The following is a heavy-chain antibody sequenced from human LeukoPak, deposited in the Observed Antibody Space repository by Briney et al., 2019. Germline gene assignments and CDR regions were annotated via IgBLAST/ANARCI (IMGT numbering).Heavy chain of an antibody. CDR2: IWYDGSNK. D-gene: IGHD3-10*01. Sequence: GGSLRLSCAASGFTFSSYGMHWVRQAPGKGLEWVAVIWYDGSNKYYADSVKGRFTISRDNSKNTLYLQMNSLRAEDTAVYYCARENSGSGSYYYFDYWGQGTLVTVSS. CDR1: GFTFSSYG. J-gene: IGHJ4*02. V-gene: IGHV3-33*01. CDR3: ARENSGSGSYYYFDY.